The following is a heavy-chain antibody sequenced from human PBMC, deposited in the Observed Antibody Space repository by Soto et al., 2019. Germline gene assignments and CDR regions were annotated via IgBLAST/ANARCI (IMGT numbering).Heavy chain of an antibody. D-gene: IGHD1-26*01. CDR3: GRGRSGQIVVFY. Sequence: ASVKVSCKASGYTFTGHYIHWVRQAPEQGSEWMGEIDPESAATMYAEKFQGRVTMTLDTSITTVDMELKNLSPNDTAVYYCGRGRSGQIVVFYWGQGTPVTVSS. CDR1: GYTFTGHY. CDR2: IDPESAAT. J-gene: IGHJ4*02. V-gene: IGHV1-2*02.